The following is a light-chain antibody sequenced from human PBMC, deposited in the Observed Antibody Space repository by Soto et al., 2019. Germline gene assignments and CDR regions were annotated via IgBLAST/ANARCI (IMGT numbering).Light chain of an antibody. CDR2: GAS. J-gene: IGKJ1*01. V-gene: IGKV3-20*01. Sequence: ETVLTQSPGTLSLSPGERATLSCRASQSVTSSYLAWYQQKPDQAPRLLIYGASRRATGIPDRFSGSGSGTDFTLTISRLEPEDFAVYFCQQYGDSPWTFGLGTKVEIK. CDR1: QSVTSSY. CDR3: QQYGDSPWT.